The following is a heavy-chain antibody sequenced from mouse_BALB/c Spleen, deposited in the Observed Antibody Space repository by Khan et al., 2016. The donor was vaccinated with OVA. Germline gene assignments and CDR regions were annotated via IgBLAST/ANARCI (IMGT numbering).Heavy chain of an antibody. CDR3: ARRTLDY. Sequence: VQLQQSGPELMKPGASVKISCKASAYSFTSYYMHWVKQSHGKSLAWIGCIDPFNGGTTYNQKFKGKATLTVDKSSSTAYMHLSTLTSEDSAVYYCARRTLDYWGQGTSVTVSS. J-gene: IGHJ4*01. V-gene: IGHV1S135*01. CDR1: AYSFTSYY. CDR2: IDPFNGGT.